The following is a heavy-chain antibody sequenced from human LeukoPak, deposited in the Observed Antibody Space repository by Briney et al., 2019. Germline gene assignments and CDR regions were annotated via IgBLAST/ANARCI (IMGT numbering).Heavy chain of an antibody. CDR2: LSAYNGNT. CDR1: GYTFTSYG. CDR3: ARGKYYDSSGYPDY. V-gene: IGHV1-18*01. Sequence: ASLKVSCKAYGYTFTSYGISWVRQAPGQGLEWIGWLSAYNGNTNYAQKLQGRVTMTTDTSTSTAYMELRSLRSDDTAVYYCARGKYYDSSGYPDYWGQGTLVTVSS. J-gene: IGHJ4*02. D-gene: IGHD3-22*01.